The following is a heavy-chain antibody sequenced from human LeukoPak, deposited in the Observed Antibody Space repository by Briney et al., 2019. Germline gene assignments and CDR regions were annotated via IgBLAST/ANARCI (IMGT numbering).Heavy chain of an antibody. Sequence: ASVKVSCKASGYTFTSYYMHWVRQAPGQGLEWMGIINPNGGSTNYAQKFQGRVTMTRDTSTSTVYMELSSLRSEDTAVYYCARERQAEAFDIWGQGTMVIVSS. D-gene: IGHD6-25*01. J-gene: IGHJ3*02. CDR1: GYTFTSYY. CDR2: INPNGGST. V-gene: IGHV1-46*01. CDR3: ARERQAEAFDI.